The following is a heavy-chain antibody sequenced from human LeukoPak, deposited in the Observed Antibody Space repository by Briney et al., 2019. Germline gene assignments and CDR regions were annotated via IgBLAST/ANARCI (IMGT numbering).Heavy chain of an antibody. D-gene: IGHD5-18*01. J-gene: IGHJ4*02. V-gene: IGHV4-4*02. CDR3: ARKGYTIGSFDY. CDR1: GGSISSSYW. CDR2: IYYSGST. Sequence: SETLSLTCAVSGGSISSSYWWSWVRQPPGKGLEWIGEIYYSGSTNYNPSLKSRVTISVDRSKSQFSLKLSSVTAADTAVYYCARKGYTIGSFDYWGQGTLVTVSS.